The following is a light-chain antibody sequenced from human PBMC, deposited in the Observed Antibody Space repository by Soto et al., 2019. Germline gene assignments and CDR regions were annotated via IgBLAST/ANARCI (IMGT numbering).Light chain of an antibody. CDR3: LQHKTFPRT. V-gene: IGKV1-17*01. Sequence: DIKITQSPSSLSASVGDRVTITCRASQAIRNDLGWYQQKPAKAPKRLIYAASSLESGVPSRFSGSGSGTEFTLTISSLQPEDSATYYCLQHKTFPRTFGQGAKVDI. CDR1: QAIRND. CDR2: AAS. J-gene: IGKJ1*01.